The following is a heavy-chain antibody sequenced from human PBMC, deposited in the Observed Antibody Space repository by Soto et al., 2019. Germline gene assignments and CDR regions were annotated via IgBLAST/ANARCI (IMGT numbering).Heavy chain of an antibody. CDR3: AKDGMDIVVVPAAMPAIWYYYYYMDV. CDR1: GFTFSSYG. V-gene: IGHV3-30*18. J-gene: IGHJ6*03. Sequence: GGSLRLSCAASGFTFSSYGMHWVRQAPGKGLEWVAVISYDGSNKYYADSVKGRFTISRDNSKNTLYLQMNSLRAEDTAVYYCAKDGMDIVVVPAAMPAIWYYYYYMDVWGKGTTVTVSS. D-gene: IGHD2-2*03. CDR2: ISYDGSNK.